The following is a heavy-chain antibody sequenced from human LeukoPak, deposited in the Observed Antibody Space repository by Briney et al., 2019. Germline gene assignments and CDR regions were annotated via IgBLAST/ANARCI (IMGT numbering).Heavy chain of an antibody. V-gene: IGHV4-34*01. D-gene: IGHD6-6*01. CDR1: GGSFSGYY. Sequence: SETLSLTCAVYGGSFSGYYWSWSRQPPGKGLEWIGEINHSGSTNYNPSLKSRVTISVDTSKNQFSLKLSSVTAADTAVYYCARVASIAAPWGQGTLVTVSS. J-gene: IGHJ5*02. CDR3: ARVASIAAP. CDR2: INHSGST.